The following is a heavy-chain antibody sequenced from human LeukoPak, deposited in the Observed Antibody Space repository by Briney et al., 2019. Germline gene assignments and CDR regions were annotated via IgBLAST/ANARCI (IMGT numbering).Heavy chain of an antibody. D-gene: IGHD2-21*02. CDR3: ARLVAYRSGASYSDDSWFDP. V-gene: IGHV1-46*01. CDR2: INPSSGSA. J-gene: IGHJ5*02. CDR1: GYAFTGAY. Sequence: GASVKVSFKASGYAFTGAYMHWVRQAPGQGLEWMGIINPSSGSARYAQKFQGRVTMTRDMSTSTIYMELGSLRSDDTAFYYCARLVAYRSGASYSDDSWFDPWGQGTLVTVSS.